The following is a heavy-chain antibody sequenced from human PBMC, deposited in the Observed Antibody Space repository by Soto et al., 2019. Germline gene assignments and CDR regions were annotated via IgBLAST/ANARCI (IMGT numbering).Heavy chain of an antibody. CDR3: ERLGYCDTNTCSRYFDS. Sequence: SETLSLTXTVSGGSVSSEDHYWSWIRQPPGKELEWIGYVYYFGTTNYNPSLKSRVTISIDTSRNQFSLKVNSVTAADTAVYYCERLGYCDTNTCSRYFDSGGQGTQVTVSS. CDR1: GGSVSSEDHY. D-gene: IGHD2-15*01. J-gene: IGHJ4*02. V-gene: IGHV4-61*08. CDR2: VYYFGTT.